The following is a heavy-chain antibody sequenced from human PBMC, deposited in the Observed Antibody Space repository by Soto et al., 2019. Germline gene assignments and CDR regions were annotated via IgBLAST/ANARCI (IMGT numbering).Heavy chain of an antibody. CDR3: AKEFYYDASGQYSDLYFDS. J-gene: IGHJ4*02. Sequence: ETLSLTCTVSGGSISSGGYYWSWVRQAPPQGLEWVSSISTRGGRTYYADSVKGRFSISRDNSANAVYLDMDNLRAEDTGIYYCAKEFYYDASGQYSDLYFDSWGQGALVTVSS. CDR1: GGSISSGGYY. D-gene: IGHD3-22*01. V-gene: IGHV3-23*01. CDR2: ISTRGGRT.